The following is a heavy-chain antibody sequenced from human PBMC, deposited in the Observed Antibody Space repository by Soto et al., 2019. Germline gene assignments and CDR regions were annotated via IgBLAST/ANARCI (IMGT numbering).Heavy chain of an antibody. CDR3: ASLYCSGGSCYPTP. Sequence: SETLSLTCTVSGGSIRSSYWSWIRQPPGKGLEWIGYIYYSGSTNYNPSLKSRVTISVDTSKNQFSLKLSSVTAADTAVYYCASLYCSGGSCYPTPWGQGTLVTVS. CDR2: IYYSGST. V-gene: IGHV4-59*01. D-gene: IGHD2-15*01. J-gene: IGHJ5*02. CDR1: GGSIRSSY.